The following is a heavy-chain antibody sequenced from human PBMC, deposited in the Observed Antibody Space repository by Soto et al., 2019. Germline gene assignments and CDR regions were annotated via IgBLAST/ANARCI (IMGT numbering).Heavy chain of an antibody. CDR2: IKQDGSGE. J-gene: IGHJ6*02. CDR1: GFTFSTYW. V-gene: IGHV3-7*01. Sequence: GGSLRLSCAASGFTFSTYWMSWVRQAPGKGLEWVGNIKQDGSGENYVDSVKGRFTISRDNANHSLYLQMNCLRAEDTAVYYCARDRGPPRYLYYGMDVWGQGTTVTVSS. CDR3: ARDRGPPRYLYYGMDV. D-gene: IGHD3-10*01.